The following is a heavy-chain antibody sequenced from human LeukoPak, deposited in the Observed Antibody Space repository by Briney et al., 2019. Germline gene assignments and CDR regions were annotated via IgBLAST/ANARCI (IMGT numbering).Heavy chain of an antibody. CDR1: GGTFSSYA. V-gene: IGHV3-23*01. J-gene: IGHJ4*02. CDR3: AKTVLGSLVVRFDY. Sequence: SCKASGGTFSSYAISWVRQAPGKGLEWVSAISGSGGSTYYADSVKGRFTISRDNSKNTLYLQMNSLRAEDTAVYYCAKTVLGSLVVRFDYWGQGTLVTVSS. D-gene: IGHD2-15*01. CDR2: ISGSGGST.